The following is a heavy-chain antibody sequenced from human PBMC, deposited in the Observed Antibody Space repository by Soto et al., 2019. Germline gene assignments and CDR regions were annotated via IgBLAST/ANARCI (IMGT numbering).Heavy chain of an antibody. D-gene: IGHD5-12*01. CDR2: MYYSGNP. Sequence: SENLSLTCAVSGGSVSSGSYYWSWIRQPPGKGLEWIGYMYYSGNPYYNPSLKSRVGISVDTSKNQFSLKLTSVTAADTAVYYCARGDGYIFYYYYGLDVWGQGTTVT. CDR1: GGSVSSGSYY. J-gene: IGHJ6*02. V-gene: IGHV4-61*01. CDR3: ARGDGYIFYYYYGLDV.